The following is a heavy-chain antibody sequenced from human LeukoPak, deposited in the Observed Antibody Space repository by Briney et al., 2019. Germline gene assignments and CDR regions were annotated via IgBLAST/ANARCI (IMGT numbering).Heavy chain of an antibody. J-gene: IGHJ4*02. CDR2: INPNSGGT. CDR1: GYTFTGYY. CDR3: AGDQYTGTARGRLDY. Sequence: VSVNLSCKASGYTFTGYYIHWVRLAPGQGLEWMGWINPNSGGTNYAQQFQGRVTMTSDTSISTAYMELRRLTSDDTAVYYCAGDQYTGTARGRLDYWGQGTLVSASS. D-gene: IGHD1-7*01. V-gene: IGHV1-2*02.